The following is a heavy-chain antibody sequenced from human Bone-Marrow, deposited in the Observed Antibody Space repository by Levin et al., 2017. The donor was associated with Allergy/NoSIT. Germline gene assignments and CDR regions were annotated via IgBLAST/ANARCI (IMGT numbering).Heavy chain of an antibody. Sequence: GGSLRLSCAASGFTFSSYSMNWVRQAPGKGLEWVSSISSSSSYIYYADSVKGRFTISRDNAKNSLYLQMNSLRAEDTAVYYCASATGYDSSGSDYWGQGTLVTVSS. V-gene: IGHV3-21*01. D-gene: IGHD3-22*01. J-gene: IGHJ4*02. CDR1: GFTFSSYS. CDR2: ISSSSSYI. CDR3: ASATGYDSSGSDY.